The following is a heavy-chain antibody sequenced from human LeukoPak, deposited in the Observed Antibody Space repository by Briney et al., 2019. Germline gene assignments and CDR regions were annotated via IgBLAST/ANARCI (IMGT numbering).Heavy chain of an antibody. V-gene: IGHV3-21*01. CDR3: AKVMVRGVIEDYYYYYGMDV. Sequence: GGSLRLSCAASGFTFSSYSMNWVRQAPGKGLEWVSSISSSSSYIYYADSVKGRFTISRDNSKNTLYLQMNSLRAEDTAVYYCAKVMVRGVIEDYYYYYGMDVWGQGTTVTVSS. CDR2: ISSSSSYI. J-gene: IGHJ6*02. CDR1: GFTFSSYS. D-gene: IGHD3-10*01.